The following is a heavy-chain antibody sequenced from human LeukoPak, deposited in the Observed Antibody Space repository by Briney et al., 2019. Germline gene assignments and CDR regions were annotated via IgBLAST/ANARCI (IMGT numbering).Heavy chain of an antibody. CDR1: GYTFTSYA. J-gene: IGHJ3*02. D-gene: IGHD3-22*01. V-gene: IGHV7-4-1*02. CDR2: INTNTGNP. Sequence: GASVKVSCKASGYTFTSYAMNWVRQAPGQGLECMGWINTNTGNPTYAQGFTGRFVFSLDTSVSTAYLQISSLKAEDTAVYYCAREHHSDSSGTIDTFNIWGQGTMVTVSS. CDR3: AREHHSDSSGTIDTFNI.